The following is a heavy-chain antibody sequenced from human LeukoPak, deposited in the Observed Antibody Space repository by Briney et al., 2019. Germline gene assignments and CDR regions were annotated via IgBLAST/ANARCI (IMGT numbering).Heavy chain of an antibody. D-gene: IGHD6-6*01. J-gene: IGHJ4*02. CDR2: INPTGGST. CDR3: ARKGSSSCFDY. V-gene: IGHV1-46*01. CDR1: GYTSISYQ. Sequence: ASVKVSCKASGYTSISYQMHWVRQAPGQGLEWMGIINPTGGSTSHAQKFQGRVTMTGDTSTSTVYMELSSLRSEDTAVYYCARKGSSSCFDYWGQGTLVSVSS.